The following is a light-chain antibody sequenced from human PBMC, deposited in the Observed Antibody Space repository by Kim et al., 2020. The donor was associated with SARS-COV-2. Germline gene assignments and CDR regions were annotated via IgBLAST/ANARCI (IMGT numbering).Light chain of an antibody. Sequence: GRRVTISCSGSSSNIGSNYVYWYQQLPGTAPKLLIYRNNQRPSGVPDRFSGSKSGTSASLAISGLRSEDEADYYCAAWDDSLSGNVFGGGTQLTVL. V-gene: IGLV1-47*01. J-gene: IGLJ3*02. CDR2: RNN. CDR1: SSNIGSNY. CDR3: AAWDDSLSGNV.